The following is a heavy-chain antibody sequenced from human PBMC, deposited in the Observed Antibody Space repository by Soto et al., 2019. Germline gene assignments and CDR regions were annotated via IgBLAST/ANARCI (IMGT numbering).Heavy chain of an antibody. J-gene: IGHJ4*02. V-gene: IGHV1-8*01. D-gene: IGHD6-19*01. Sequence: QVQLVQSGAEVTKPGASVKVSCKASGYTFTSYDINWVRQATGQGLEWMGWMNPNSGNTGYAQKFQGRVTRTTNTSISTAYMELSSLRSEDTAVYYCARRVAGSGWHQEDYWGQGTLVTVSS. CDR1: GYTFTSYD. CDR2: MNPNSGNT. CDR3: ARRVAGSGWHQEDY.